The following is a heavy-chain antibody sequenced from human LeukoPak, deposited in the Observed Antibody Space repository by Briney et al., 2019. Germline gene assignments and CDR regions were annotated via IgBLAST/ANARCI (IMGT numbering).Heavy chain of an antibody. Sequence: GESLKISFKGPGYIFTNYWIGWVRSMPGKGLELMGLIYPGDSDNRYSPSFQGQFTISADKTISTAYMQWNSLKASDTAMYYCAKCRGYYGSGRAFDYWGQGTLVTVSS. CDR2: IYPGDSDN. CDR1: GYIFTNYW. V-gene: IGHV5-51*01. D-gene: IGHD3-10*01. CDR3: AKCRGYYGSGRAFDY. J-gene: IGHJ4*02.